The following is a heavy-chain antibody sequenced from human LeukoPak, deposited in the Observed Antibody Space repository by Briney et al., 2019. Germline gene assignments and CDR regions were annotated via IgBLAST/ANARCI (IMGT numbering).Heavy chain of an antibody. V-gene: IGHV1-69*13. D-gene: IGHD3-10*01. CDR1: GGTFSSYA. CDR2: IIPIFGTA. CDR3: SSMVRGVIV. Sequence: ASVKVSCKASGGTFSSYAISWVRQAPGQGLEWMGGIIPIFGTANYAQKFQGRVTITADESTSTAYMELSSLRSDDTAVYYCSSMVRGVIVWGQGTLVTVSS. J-gene: IGHJ4*02.